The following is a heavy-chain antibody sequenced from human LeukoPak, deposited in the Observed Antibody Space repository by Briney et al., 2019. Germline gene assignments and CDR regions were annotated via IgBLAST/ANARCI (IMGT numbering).Heavy chain of an antibody. CDR3: ARSTYSSSWLGFYYYYMDV. J-gene: IGHJ6*03. CDR2: INPSGGST. V-gene: IGHV1-46*01. CDR1: GYTFTSYY. Sequence: ASVTVSCKASGYTFTSYYMHWVRQAPGQGLEWMGIINPSGGSTSYAQKFQGRVTMTRDMSTSTVYMELSSLRSEDTAVYYCARSTYSSSWLGFYYYYMDVWGKGTTVTVSS. D-gene: IGHD6-13*01.